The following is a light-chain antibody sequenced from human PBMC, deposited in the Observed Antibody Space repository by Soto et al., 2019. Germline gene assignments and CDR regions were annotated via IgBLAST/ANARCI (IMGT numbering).Light chain of an antibody. CDR3: QQYCSSPPST. Sequence: EIVLTQSPGTLSLSPGERATLSCRASQSVSSSYLAWYQQRPGQAPRLLIYAAYSRATGIPDRFSGSGSGTDFTPTISRLEAVDLAVYYCQQYCSSPPSTFGQGTRLEIK. CDR2: AAY. J-gene: IGKJ5*01. V-gene: IGKV3-20*01. CDR1: QSVSSSY.